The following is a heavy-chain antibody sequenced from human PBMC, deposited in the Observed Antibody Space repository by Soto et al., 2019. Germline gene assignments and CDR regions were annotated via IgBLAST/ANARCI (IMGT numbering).Heavy chain of an antibody. V-gene: IGHV4-34*01. CDR3: ARAPKVSGSSQTRPDF. CDR2: ISQSGNT. CDR1: SGSFSGYY. J-gene: IGHJ4*02. Sequence: SETLSLTCAVYSGSFSGYYWSWIRQPPGKGLEWIGEISQSGNTNYSPSLKSRVSISIDTSKKQFSLNLASVSAADTAVYYCARAPKVSGSSQTRPDFWGQGTLVTVSS. D-gene: IGHD6-6*01.